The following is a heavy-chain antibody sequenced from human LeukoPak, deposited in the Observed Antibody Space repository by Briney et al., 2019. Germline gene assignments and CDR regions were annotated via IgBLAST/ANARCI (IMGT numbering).Heavy chain of an antibody. J-gene: IGHJ4*02. CDR2: ISGSGRNI. V-gene: IGHV3-48*03. D-gene: IGHD1-1*01. CDR1: GFTFSSYD. Sequence: GGSVRLSCVGSGFTFSSYDMKWVRQAPGKGLEWVSHISGSGRNIGYADSVKGRFTISRDNAKNSLYLQMNSLRAEDTAVYYCARRGTGPFDYWSQGTLVTVSS. CDR3: ARRGTGPFDY.